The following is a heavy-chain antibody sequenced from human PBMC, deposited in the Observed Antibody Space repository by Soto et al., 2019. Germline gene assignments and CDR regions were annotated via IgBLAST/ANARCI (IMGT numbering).Heavy chain of an antibody. D-gene: IGHD3-9*01. V-gene: IGHV3-23*01. Sequence: SLRLSCAASGFTFSSYAMSWVRQAPGKGLEWVSAISGSGGSTYYADSVKGRFTISRDNSKNTLYLQMNSLRAEDTAVYYCAKRAKTYYDILTGPNWFDPWGQGTLVTVSS. CDR1: GFTFSSYA. J-gene: IGHJ5*02. CDR2: ISGSGGST. CDR3: AKRAKTYYDILTGPNWFDP.